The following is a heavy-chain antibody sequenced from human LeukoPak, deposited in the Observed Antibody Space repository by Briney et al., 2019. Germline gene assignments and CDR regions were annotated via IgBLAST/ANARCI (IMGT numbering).Heavy chain of an antibody. CDR3: ARMTTVTPENWFDP. Sequence: SQTLSLTCTVSGGSISSGGYYWSWIRQHPGKGLEWIGYIYYSGSTYYNPSLKSQVTISVDTSKNQFSLKLSSVTAADTAVYYCARMTTVTPENWFDPWGQGTLVTVSS. J-gene: IGHJ5*02. D-gene: IGHD4-17*01. CDR1: GGSISSGGYY. CDR2: IYYSGST. V-gene: IGHV4-31*01.